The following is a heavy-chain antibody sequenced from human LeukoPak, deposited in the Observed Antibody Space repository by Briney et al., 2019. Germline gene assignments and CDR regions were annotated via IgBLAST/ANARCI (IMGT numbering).Heavy chain of an antibody. V-gene: IGHV3-21*01. J-gene: IGHJ4*02. CDR2: ISSSSSYI. D-gene: IGHD5-24*01. Sequence: PGGSLRLSCAASGFTFSSYSMNWVGQAPGKGLEWVASISSSSSYIYYADSVKGRFTISRDNAKNSLYLQMNSLRAEDTAVYYCARDMGATMRVDYWGQGTLVTVSS. CDR3: ARDMGATMRVDY. CDR1: GFTFSSYS.